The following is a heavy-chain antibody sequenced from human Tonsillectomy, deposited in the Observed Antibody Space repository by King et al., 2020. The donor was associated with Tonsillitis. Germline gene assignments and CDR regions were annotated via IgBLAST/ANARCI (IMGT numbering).Heavy chain of an antibody. D-gene: IGHD3-9*01. CDR2: ISSNGGST. V-gene: IGHV3-64D*06. CDR3: VKSGLVGRYYAISNWFDP. CDR1: GFTFSSYA. J-gene: IGHJ5*02. Sequence: VQLVQSGGGLVQPGGSLRLSCSASGFTFSSYAMHWVRQAPGKGLEYVSAISSNGGSTYYADSVKGRFTISRDNSKNTLYLQMSSLRAEDTAVYYCVKSGLVGRYYAISNWFDPCGQGTLFTLSP.